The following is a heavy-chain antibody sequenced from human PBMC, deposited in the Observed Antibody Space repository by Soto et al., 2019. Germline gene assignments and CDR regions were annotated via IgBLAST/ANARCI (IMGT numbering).Heavy chain of an antibody. J-gene: IGHJ4*02. V-gene: IGHV3-64*02. D-gene: IGHD4-17*01. Sequence: PGGSLRLSCAASGFTFSSYAMHWVRQAPGKGLEYVSAISGNGFSTYYGDSVRGRFIISRDNSKNTLYLQMGSLRAEDMAVYYCARGPSTVATWLDYWGQGTLVTVSS. CDR1: GFTFSSYA. CDR3: ARGPSTVATWLDY. CDR2: ISGNGFST.